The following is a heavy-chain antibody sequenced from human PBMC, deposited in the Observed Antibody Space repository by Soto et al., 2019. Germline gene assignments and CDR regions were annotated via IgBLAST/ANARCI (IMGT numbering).Heavy chain of an antibody. Sequence: GESLKISCKGSGYSFTSYWIGWVRQMPGKGLEWMGIIYPGDSDTRYGPSFQGQVTISADKSISTAYLQWSSLKASDSAVYYCAVGGVPAGLYFDYWGQGTLVTVSS. CDR1: GYSFTSYW. V-gene: IGHV5-51*01. CDR2: IYPGDSDT. J-gene: IGHJ4*02. CDR3: AVGGVPAGLYFDY. D-gene: IGHD2-2*01.